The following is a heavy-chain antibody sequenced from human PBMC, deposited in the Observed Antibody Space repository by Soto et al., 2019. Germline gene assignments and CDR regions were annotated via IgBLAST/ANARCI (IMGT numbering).Heavy chain of an antibody. Sequence: SLRLSCAASGFTFDDYAMHWVRQTPGKGLEWVSGISWNSGSIGHADSVKGRFAISRDNAKNSLYLQMNSLRAEDTALYYCAKDLAYSSSGNFDYWGQGTLVTVSS. D-gene: IGHD6-13*01. CDR2: ISWNSGSI. V-gene: IGHV3-9*01. CDR1: GFTFDDYA. CDR3: AKDLAYSSSGNFDY. J-gene: IGHJ4*02.